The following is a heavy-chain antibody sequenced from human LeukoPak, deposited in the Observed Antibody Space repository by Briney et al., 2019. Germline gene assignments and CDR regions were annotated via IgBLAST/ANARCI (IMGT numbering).Heavy chain of an antibody. D-gene: IGHD3-10*01. V-gene: IGHV3-7*01. CDR3: VRGGYSSFDY. CDR1: GFTFSSYW. J-gene: IGHJ4*02. CDR2: IQQDGSEK. Sequence: GGSLRLSCAASGFTFSSYWMSWVRQAPGKGLEWVANIQQDGSEKYYVDSVKGRFTISRDNSKNLLYLQMNNLGAEDTAVYYCVRGGYSSFDYWGQGTLVTVSS.